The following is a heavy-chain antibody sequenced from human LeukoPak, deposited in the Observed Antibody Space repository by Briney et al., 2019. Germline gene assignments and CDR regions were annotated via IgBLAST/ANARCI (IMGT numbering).Heavy chain of an antibody. D-gene: IGHD6-19*01. J-gene: IGHJ4*02. V-gene: IGHV1-69*13. CDR1: GGTFSSYA. CDR3: ARGYGSGAVAATGGY. CDR2: IIPIFGTA. Sequence: SVKVSCKASGGTFSSYAISWVRQAPGQGLEWMGGIIPIFGTANYAQNFQGRVTITADESTSTAYMELSSLRCEDTAVYYCARGYGSGAVAATGGYWGQGTLVTVSS.